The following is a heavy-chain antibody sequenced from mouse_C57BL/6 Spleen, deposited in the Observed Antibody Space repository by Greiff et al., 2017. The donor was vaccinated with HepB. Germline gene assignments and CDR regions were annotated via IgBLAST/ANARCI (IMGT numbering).Heavy chain of an antibody. Sequence: VKLQQSGAELVKPGASVKLSCKASGYTFTSYWMHWVKQRPGQGLEWIGMIHPNSGSTNYNEKFKSKATLTVDKSSSTAYMQLSSLTSEDSAVYYCAREGNWDGCFDYWGQGTTLTVSS. J-gene: IGHJ2*01. CDR1: GYTFTSYW. V-gene: IGHV1-64*01. CDR2: IHPNSGST. CDR3: AREGNWDGCFDY. D-gene: IGHD4-1*01.